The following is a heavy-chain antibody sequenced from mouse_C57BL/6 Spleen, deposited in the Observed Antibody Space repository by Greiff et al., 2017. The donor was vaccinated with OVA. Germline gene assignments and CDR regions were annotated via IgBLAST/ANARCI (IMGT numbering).Heavy chain of an antibody. CDR3: ARDYGSKYYFDY. J-gene: IGHJ2*01. CDR2: IDPSDSYT. D-gene: IGHD1-1*01. Sequence: VQLQQPGAELVRPGPSVKLSCKASGYTFTSYWMHWVKQRPGQGLEWIGVIDPSDSYTNYNQKFKGKATLTVDTSSSTAYMQLSSLTSEDSAVYYWARDYGSKYYFDYWGQGTTLTVSS. CDR1: GYTFTSYW. V-gene: IGHV1-59*01.